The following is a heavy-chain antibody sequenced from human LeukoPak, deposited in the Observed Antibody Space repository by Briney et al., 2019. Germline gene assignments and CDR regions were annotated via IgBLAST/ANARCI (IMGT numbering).Heavy chain of an antibody. CDR1: GFTFSNYW. V-gene: IGHV3-7*01. J-gene: IGHJ4*02. CDR3: ARGARGSGTASDY. D-gene: IGHD3-10*01. CDR2: IKQGGSER. Sequence: EGSLRLSCAASGFTFSNYWMSWVRQAPGKGLEWVATIKQGGSERFYVDSVKGRVTISRDNAKNSLYLQMNSLRAEDTAVYYCARGARGSGTASDYWGQGTLVTVSS.